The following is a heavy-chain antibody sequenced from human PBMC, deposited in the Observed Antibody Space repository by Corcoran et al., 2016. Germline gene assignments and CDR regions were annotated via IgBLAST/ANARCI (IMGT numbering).Heavy chain of an antibody. CDR2: VWGDGSKI. CDR3: AGDRIIGPTPYGMDG. D-gene: IGHD1-20*01. V-gene: IGHV3-33*01. CDR1: GFTFSSYG. J-gene: IGHJ6*02. Sequence: QVQLVESGGTVVQPGGSLRLSCAASGFTFSSYGMHWVRQSPGKGLEWVAVVWGDGSKINYEDSVKGRFTISRDNSRNTLFLQMTSLRPEETAVYYCAGDRIIGPTPYGMDGWGQGTLVTVSS.